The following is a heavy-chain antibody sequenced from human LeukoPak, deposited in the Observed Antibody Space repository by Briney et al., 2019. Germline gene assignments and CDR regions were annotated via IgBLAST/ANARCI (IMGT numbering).Heavy chain of an antibody. CDR3: ARESGYTYGA. J-gene: IGHJ4*02. V-gene: IGHV3-30*03. Sequence: GRSLRLSCAASGFTFSRYGMHWVRQAPGKGLEWVAVISYDGSNKYYVDSVKGRFSISRDNSKNTLYLQMNSLRAEDTAVYYCARESGYTYGAWGQGTLVTVSS. CDR1: GFTFSRYG. D-gene: IGHD6-13*01. CDR2: ISYDGSNK.